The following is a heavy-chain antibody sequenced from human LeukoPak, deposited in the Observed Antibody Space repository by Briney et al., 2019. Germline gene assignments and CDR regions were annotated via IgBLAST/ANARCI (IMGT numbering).Heavy chain of an antibody. CDR1: GFTFSNAW. Sequence: GGSLRLSRAASGFTFSNAWMSWVRQAPGKGLEWVSAISGSGGSTYYADSVKGRFTISRDNSKNTLYLQMNSLRAEDTAVYYCAKDPSAGFDYWGQGTLVTVSS. CDR2: ISGSGGST. J-gene: IGHJ4*02. V-gene: IGHV3-23*01. CDR3: AKDPSAGFDY.